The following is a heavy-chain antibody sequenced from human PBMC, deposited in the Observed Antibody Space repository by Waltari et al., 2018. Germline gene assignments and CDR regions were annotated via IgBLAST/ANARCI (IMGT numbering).Heavy chain of an antibody. J-gene: IGHJ4*02. CDR3: AHRRNGDYPPDY. CDR2: IYWNDDK. CDR1: GFSLSTSGVG. Sequence: QITLKESGPTLVKPTQTLTLTCTFSGFSLSTSGVGVGWIRQPPGKALEWLALIYWNDDKRYSPSLKSRLTITKDTSKSQVVLTMTNMDPVDTATYYCAHRRNGDYPPDYWGQGTLVTVSS. V-gene: IGHV2-5*01. D-gene: IGHD4-17*01.